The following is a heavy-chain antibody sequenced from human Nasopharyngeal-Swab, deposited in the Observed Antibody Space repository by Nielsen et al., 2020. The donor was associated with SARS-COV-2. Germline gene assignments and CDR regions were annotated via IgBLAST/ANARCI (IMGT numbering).Heavy chain of an antibody. CDR2: IYYSGST. CDR3: ARLRKDIVVVPAAHGYRYGYVFDY. CDR1: GGSISSSSYY. Sequence: SETLSLTCTVSGGSISSSSYYWGWIRQPPGKGLEWIGSIYYSGSTYYNPSLKSRVTISVDTSKNQFSLKLSSVTAADTAVYYCARLRKDIVVVPAAHGYRYGYVFDYWGQGTLVTVSS. D-gene: IGHD2-2*01. J-gene: IGHJ4*02. V-gene: IGHV4-39*01.